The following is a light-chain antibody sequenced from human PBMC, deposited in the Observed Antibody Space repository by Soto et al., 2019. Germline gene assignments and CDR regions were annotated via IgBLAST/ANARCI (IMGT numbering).Light chain of an antibody. CDR1: QSVSSN. CDR3: QQDNNLPQT. J-gene: IGKJ1*01. Sequence: EIVVTQSPATLSVSPGERATLSCRASQSVSSNLAWYQQKPGQPPRLLIYGASTRATGIPARFSGSGAGTDFTLTISILESEDVADYYCQQDNNLPQTFGQGTKLEIK. CDR2: GAS. V-gene: IGKV3-15*01.